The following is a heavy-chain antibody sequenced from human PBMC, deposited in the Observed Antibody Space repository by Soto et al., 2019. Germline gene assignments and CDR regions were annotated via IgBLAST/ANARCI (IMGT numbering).Heavy chain of an antibody. D-gene: IGHD5-12*01. Sequence: SETLSLTCTVSGGSISSGGYYWSWIRQHPGKGLEWIGYIYYSGSTYYNPSLKSRVTISVDTSKNQFSLKLSSVTAADTAVYYCARGPRYSGYDFSFFGRGPKRTHKGYGMDVWGQGTTVTVSS. J-gene: IGHJ6*02. CDR3: ARGPRYSGYDFSFFGRGPKRTHKGYGMDV. CDR1: GGSISSGGYY. CDR2: IYYSGST. V-gene: IGHV4-31*03.